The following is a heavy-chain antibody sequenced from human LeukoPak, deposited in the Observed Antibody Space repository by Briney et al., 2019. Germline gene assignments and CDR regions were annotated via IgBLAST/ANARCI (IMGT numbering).Heavy chain of an antibody. CDR2: IKQDGGEK. Sequence: PSETLSLTCTVSGGSISGSSYYWGWIRQPPGKGLEWVANIKQDGGEKHYVDPVKGRFTISRDNAKNSLYLQMNSLRVEDTAMYYCARDNSRVGATGTCDIWGQGTLLTVSS. CDR1: GGSISGSSYY. J-gene: IGHJ3*02. D-gene: IGHD1-26*01. V-gene: IGHV3-7*03. CDR3: ARDNSRVGATGTCDI.